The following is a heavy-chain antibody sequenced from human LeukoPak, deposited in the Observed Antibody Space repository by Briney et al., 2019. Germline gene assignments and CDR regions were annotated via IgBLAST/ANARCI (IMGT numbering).Heavy chain of an antibody. CDR2: VYPSGNT. J-gene: IGHJ4*02. CDR3: ARNPCGGGTCHHYFDY. Sequence: SETLSLTCTVSGGSISSYYWNWIRQPAGKGLEWIGRVYPSGNTNYNPSVKSRVTISVDRSKQQLSLKLTSVTAADTAVYYCARNPCGGGTCHHYFDYWGQGTLVTVSS. V-gene: IGHV4-4*07. D-gene: IGHD2-21*01. CDR1: GGSISSYY.